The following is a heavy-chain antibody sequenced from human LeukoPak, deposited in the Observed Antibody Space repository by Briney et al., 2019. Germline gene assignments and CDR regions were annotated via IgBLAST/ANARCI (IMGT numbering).Heavy chain of an antibody. CDR2: INEDGSTT. J-gene: IGHJ4*02. D-gene: IGHD2/OR15-2a*01. Sequence: GGSLRLSCAASGFTFSSNWMHWVRQAPGKGLVWVSRINEDGSTTNYADSVRGRSTIFRDNAKNTLYLQINSLRAEDTAVYYCAREGPRGNSQFDYWGQGTLVTVSS. CDR1: GFTFSSNW. CDR3: AREGPRGNSQFDY. V-gene: IGHV3-74*01.